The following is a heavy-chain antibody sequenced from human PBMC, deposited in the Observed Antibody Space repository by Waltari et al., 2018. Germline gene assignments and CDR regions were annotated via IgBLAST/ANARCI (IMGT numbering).Heavy chain of an antibody. CDR3: ARTQWDSTSRRALDI. D-gene: IGHD1-26*01. CDR1: GSTFSTNW. Sequence: VQLVESGGDLVEPGGSLRLSWAASGSTFSTNWMCWVRQAPGKGLEWVANRKEDGSEKYYVDSVKARFTISRANAKNSLDLQMSSLRAEDSAVYYCARTQWDSTSRRALDIWGQGTVVTVSS. J-gene: IGHJ3*02. V-gene: IGHV3-7*01. CDR2: RKEDGSEK.